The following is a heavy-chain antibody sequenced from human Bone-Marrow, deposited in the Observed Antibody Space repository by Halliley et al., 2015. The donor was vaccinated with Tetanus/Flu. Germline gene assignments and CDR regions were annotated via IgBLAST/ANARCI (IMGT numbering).Heavy chain of an antibody. J-gene: IGHJ4*02. CDR3: ARAFGDIHFFDY. V-gene: IGHV4-59*01. CDR2: IYNSGTD. D-gene: IGHD3-10*01. Sequence: LEWIGYIYNSGTDNYNPPLRCRVAMSIDTSKNQFSLNLNSVTPADPAVYYCARAFGDIHFFDYWGQGVLVTVSS.